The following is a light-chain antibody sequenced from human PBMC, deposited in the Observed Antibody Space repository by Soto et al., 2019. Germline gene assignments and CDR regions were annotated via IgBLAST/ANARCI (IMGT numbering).Light chain of an antibody. CDR2: DAS. CDR3: QQFIDGWT. V-gene: IGKV1-5*01. J-gene: IGKJ1*01. Sequence: IQMTQSPSTLSASMGDRVTITCRASQSINNRLAWYKQMPGKAPNLLIYDASSLESGVPSRLRGSGSETEFTLTISGLQPDDFATYYCQQFIDGWTFGQGTKVDIK. CDR1: QSINNR.